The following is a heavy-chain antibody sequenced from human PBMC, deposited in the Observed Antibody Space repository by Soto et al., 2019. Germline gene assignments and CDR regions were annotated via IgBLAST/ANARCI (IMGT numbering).Heavy chain of an antibody. CDR2: INKDGSST. CDR1: GFTFSSYW. V-gene: IGHV3-74*01. J-gene: IGHJ6*02. D-gene: IGHD2-2*01. Sequence: PGGSLRLSCAASGFTFSSYWMHWVRQAPGKGLVWVSRINKDGSSTSYVDSVKGRFTISRDNAKNSLYLQMNSLRAEDTAVYYCARDPNIVLVPAALRSYYYYYGMDVWGQGTTVTVSS. CDR3: ARDPNIVLVPAALRSYYYYYGMDV.